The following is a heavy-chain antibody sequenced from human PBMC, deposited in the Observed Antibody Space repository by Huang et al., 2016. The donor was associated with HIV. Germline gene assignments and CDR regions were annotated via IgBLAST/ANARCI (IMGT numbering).Heavy chain of an antibody. J-gene: IGHJ4*02. CDR3: ARDPRIQSWLNFFDY. D-gene: IGHD3-22*01. CDR2: SNSDGSST. Sequence: EVQLVESGGGLVQPGGSLRLSCAASGFSISSYWMHWVRQAPGKGLVWVYRSNSDGSSTSYADSVKCRFTISRDNAKNTLYLQMNSLRAEDTAVYYCARDPRIQSWLNFFDYWGQGTLVSVSS. CDR1: GFSISSYW. V-gene: IGHV3-74*01.